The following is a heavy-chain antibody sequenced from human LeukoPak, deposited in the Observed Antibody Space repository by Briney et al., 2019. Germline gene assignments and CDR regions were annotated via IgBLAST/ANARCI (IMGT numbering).Heavy chain of an antibody. CDR3: VAVPYYDINMDV. Sequence: NPSETLSLTCAVYGGSFSGYYWSWIRQPPGKGLEWIGEINHSGSTNYNPSLKSRVTISVDTSKNQFSLKLSSVTAADTAVYYCVAVPYYDINMDVWGKGTTVTVSS. CDR1: GGSFSGYY. J-gene: IGHJ6*03. CDR2: INHSGST. D-gene: IGHD3-9*01. V-gene: IGHV4-34*01.